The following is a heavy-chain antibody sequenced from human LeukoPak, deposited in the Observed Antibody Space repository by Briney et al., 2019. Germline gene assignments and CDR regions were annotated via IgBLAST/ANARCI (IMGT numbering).Heavy chain of an antibody. CDR1: GGTFSSYA. Sequence: SVKVSCKASGGTFSSYAISWVRQAPGQGLEWMGGIIPIFGTANYAQKFQGRVTITADKSTSTAYMELSSLRAEDMAVYYCARGDDYYYYYYMDVWGKGTTVTISS. CDR2: IIPIFGTA. CDR3: ARGDDYYYYYYMDV. J-gene: IGHJ6*03. V-gene: IGHV1-69*06.